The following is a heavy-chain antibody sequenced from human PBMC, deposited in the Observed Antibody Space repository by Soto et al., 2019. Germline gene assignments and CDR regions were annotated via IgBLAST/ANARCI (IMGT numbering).Heavy chain of an antibody. CDR3: ARGRLLPAVNFDY. CDR2: IYHSGSA. V-gene: IGHV4-30-2*01. D-gene: IGHD2-2*01. CDR1: GDSISSGGYS. Sequence: SETLSLTCAVSGDSISSGGYSWSWIRQPPGKGLEWIGYIYHSGSASYNPSLKSRVTISVDGSKNHFSLQLTSVTAADTAVYYCARGRLLPAVNFDYWGQGSLVTVSS. J-gene: IGHJ4*02.